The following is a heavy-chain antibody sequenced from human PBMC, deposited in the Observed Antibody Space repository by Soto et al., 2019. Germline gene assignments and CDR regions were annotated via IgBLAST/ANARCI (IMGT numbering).Heavy chain of an antibody. CDR1: SGSISSYY. V-gene: IGHV4-59*01. Sequence: SETLSLTCIVSSGSISSYYWSWIRQSPGKGLEWIGYIYYTGSPKYNPSLKSRVIISADRFKNQFSLSLSSVTAADTAVYYCARGPCNSSSCYGFDSWGQGTLVTVS. J-gene: IGHJ4*02. CDR3: ARGPCNSSSCYGFDS. CDR2: IYYTGSP. D-gene: IGHD2-2*01.